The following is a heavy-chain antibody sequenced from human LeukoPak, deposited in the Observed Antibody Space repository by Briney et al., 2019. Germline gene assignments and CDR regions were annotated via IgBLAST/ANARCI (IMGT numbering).Heavy chain of an antibody. CDR3: ARPAVTTSFYFDY. Sequence: GESLKISCKGSGYSFTSYWISWVRQMPGKGLEWMGIIYPGDSDTRYCPSFQGQVTISADKSISTAYLQWSSLKASDTAMYYCARPAVTTSFYFDYWGQGTLVTVSS. J-gene: IGHJ4*02. D-gene: IGHD4-11*01. V-gene: IGHV5-51*01. CDR2: IYPGDSDT. CDR1: GYSFTSYW.